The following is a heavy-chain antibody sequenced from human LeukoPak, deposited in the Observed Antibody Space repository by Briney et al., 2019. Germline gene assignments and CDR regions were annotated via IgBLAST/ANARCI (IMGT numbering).Heavy chain of an antibody. Sequence: SGGSLRLSCAASGFTFSSYSMNWVRQAPGKGLEWVSSISSSSSYIYYADSVKGRFTISRDNAKNSLYLQMNSLRAEDTVVYYCARVYGDYDALDYWGQGTLVTVSS. CDR3: ARVYGDYDALDY. CDR2: ISSSSSYI. CDR1: GFTFSSYS. D-gene: IGHD4-17*01. V-gene: IGHV3-21*01. J-gene: IGHJ4*02.